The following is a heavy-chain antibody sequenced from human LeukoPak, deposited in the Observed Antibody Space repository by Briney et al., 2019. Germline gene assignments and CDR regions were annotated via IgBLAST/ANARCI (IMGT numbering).Heavy chain of an antibody. Sequence: GATVKISCKASGYTFSDYYMHWVQQAPGKGLEWMGRIYLEDDKTIYAEKFQGRVAITADTSTDTAYMELSSLRSEDTAVYYCATKRLHLWGQGTLVTVSS. J-gene: IGHJ4*02. V-gene: IGHV1-69-2*01. CDR3: ATKRLHL. CDR2: IYLEDDKT. D-gene: IGHD5-18*01. CDR1: GYTFSDYY.